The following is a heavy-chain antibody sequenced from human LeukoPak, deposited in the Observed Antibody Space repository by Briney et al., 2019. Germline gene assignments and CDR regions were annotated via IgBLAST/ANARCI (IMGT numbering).Heavy chain of an antibody. Sequence: PSETLSLTCTVSGGSISSYYWSWIRQPPGKGLEWIGYIYYSGSTNYNPSLKSRVTISVDTSKNQFSLKLSSVTAADTAVYYCARVTPITGYGDYGWYFDLWGRGTLVTVSS. CDR2: IYYSGST. CDR3: ARVTPITGYGDYGWYFDL. V-gene: IGHV4-59*01. D-gene: IGHD4-17*01. J-gene: IGHJ2*01. CDR1: GGSISSYY.